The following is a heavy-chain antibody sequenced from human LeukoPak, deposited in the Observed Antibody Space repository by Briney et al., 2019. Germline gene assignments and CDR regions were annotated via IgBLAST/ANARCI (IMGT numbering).Heavy chain of an antibody. Sequence: GGSLRLSRAASGFAFSGYAMYWVRQAPGKGLEWVTVISYDGSNKYYADSVKGRFTISRDNSKNTLYLQMNSLRAEDTAVYYCARGSPPDSWGQGTLVTVSS. CDR3: ARGSPPDS. CDR1: GFAFSGYA. V-gene: IGHV3-30-3*01. D-gene: IGHD6-19*01. CDR2: ISYDGSNK. J-gene: IGHJ4*02.